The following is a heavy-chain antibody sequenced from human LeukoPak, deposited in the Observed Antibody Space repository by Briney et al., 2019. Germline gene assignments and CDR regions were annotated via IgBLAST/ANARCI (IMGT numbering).Heavy chain of an antibody. CDR3: ARGWGRLSSSSFDY. D-gene: IGHD6-6*01. CDR2: INHSGST. J-gene: IGHJ4*02. CDR1: GGSFSGYY. Sequence: SETLPLTCAVYGGSFSGYYWSWIRQPPGKGLEWIGEINHSGSTNYNPSLKSRVTISVDTSKNQFSLKLSSVTAADTAVYYCARGWGRLSSSSFDYWGQGTLVTVSS. V-gene: IGHV4-34*01.